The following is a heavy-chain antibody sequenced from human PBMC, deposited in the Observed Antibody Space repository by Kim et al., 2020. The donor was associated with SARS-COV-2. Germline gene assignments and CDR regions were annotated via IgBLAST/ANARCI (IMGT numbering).Heavy chain of an antibody. CDR1: GFTFSSYD. CDR2: IGTAGDT. CDR3: ARGNGDPHGPGGMDV. Sequence: GGSLRLSCAASGFTFSSYDMHWVRQATGKGLEWVSAIGTAGDTYYPGSVKGRFTISRENAKNSLYLQMNSLRAGDTAVYYCARGNGDPHGPGGMDVWGQGTTVTVSS. V-gene: IGHV3-13*01. J-gene: IGHJ6*02. D-gene: IGHD4-17*01.